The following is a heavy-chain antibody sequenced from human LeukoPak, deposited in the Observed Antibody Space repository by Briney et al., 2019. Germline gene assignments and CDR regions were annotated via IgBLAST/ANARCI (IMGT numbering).Heavy chain of an antibody. Sequence: SETLSLTCTVSGGSISSSSYYWGWIRQPPGKGLEWIGEINHSGSTNYNPSLKSRVTISVDTSKNQFSLKLSSVTATDTAVYYCAVLDYYDSSASDYWGQGTLVTVSS. D-gene: IGHD3-22*01. CDR3: AVLDYYDSSASDY. CDR1: GGSISSSSYY. J-gene: IGHJ4*02. CDR2: INHSGST. V-gene: IGHV4-39*07.